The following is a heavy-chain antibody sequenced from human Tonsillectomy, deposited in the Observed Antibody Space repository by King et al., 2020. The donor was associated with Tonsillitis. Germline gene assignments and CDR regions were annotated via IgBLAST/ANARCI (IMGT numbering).Heavy chain of an antibody. D-gene: IGHD6-19*01. CDR3: TRGGQYSSGWYPPPFDY. CDR1: GFTFGDYA. V-gene: IGHV3-49*04. Sequence: VQLVESGGGLVQPGRSLRLSCTASGFTFGDYAMSWVRQAPGKGLEWVGFIRSKAYGGTTEYAASVKGRFTISRDDSKSIAYLQMNSLKTEDTAVYYCTRGGQYSSGWYPPPFDYWGQGTLVTVSS. CDR2: IRSKAYGGTT. J-gene: IGHJ4*02.